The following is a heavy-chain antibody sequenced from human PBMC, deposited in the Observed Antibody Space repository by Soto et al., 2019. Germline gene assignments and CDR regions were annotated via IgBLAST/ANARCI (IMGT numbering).Heavy chain of an antibody. CDR3: ARERVKSIAVAGTDYYYGMDV. Sequence: PSETLSLTCTVSGGSVSSGSYYWSWIRQPPGKGLEWIGYIYYSGSTNYNPSLKSRVTISVDTSKNQFSLKLSSVTAADTAVYYCARERVKSIAVAGTDYYYGMDVWGQGTTVTVSS. CDR1: GGSVSSGSYY. D-gene: IGHD6-19*01. V-gene: IGHV4-61*01. J-gene: IGHJ6*02. CDR2: IYYSGST.